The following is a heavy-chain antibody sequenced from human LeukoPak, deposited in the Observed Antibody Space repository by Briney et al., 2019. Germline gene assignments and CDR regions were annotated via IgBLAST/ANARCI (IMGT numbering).Heavy chain of an antibody. V-gene: IGHV3-48*03. D-gene: IGHD6-19*01. Sequence: GGSLRLSCVASGFIMSIYEMTWVRQAPGKGLEWVAYISTTGNIIYYADSVKGRFTFSRDNAKNTLYLQMNSLRAEDTAVYYCAREITRPSTIYSSGWQHFDYWGQGTLVTVSS. CDR2: ISTTGNII. J-gene: IGHJ4*02. CDR3: AREITRPSTIYSSGWQHFDY. CDR1: GFIMSIYE.